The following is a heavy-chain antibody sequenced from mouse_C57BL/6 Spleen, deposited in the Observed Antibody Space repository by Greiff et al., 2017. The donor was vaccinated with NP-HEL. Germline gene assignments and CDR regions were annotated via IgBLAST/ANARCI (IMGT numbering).Heavy chain of an antibody. Sequence: VQLQQSGPELVKPGASVKMSCKASGYTFTDYNMHWVKQSHGKSLEWIGYINPNNGGTSYNQKFKGKATLTVNKSSSTAYMELRSLTSEDSAVYYCARGRHYYGSSYDYWGQGTTLTVSS. D-gene: IGHD1-1*01. J-gene: IGHJ2*01. CDR3: ARGRHYYGSSYDY. CDR2: INPNNGGT. CDR1: GYTFTDYN. V-gene: IGHV1-22*01.